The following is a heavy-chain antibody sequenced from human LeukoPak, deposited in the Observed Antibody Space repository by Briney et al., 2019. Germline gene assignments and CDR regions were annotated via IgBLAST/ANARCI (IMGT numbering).Heavy chain of an antibody. Sequence: PGGSLRLSCAASGFTFSSYWMHWVRQAPGKGLVWVPRINSDGSSTSYADSVKGRFTISRDNAKNTLYLQMNSLRAEDTAVYYCAREKPNSGYDRDAFDIWGQGTMVTVSS. V-gene: IGHV3-74*01. CDR1: GFTFSSYW. J-gene: IGHJ3*02. CDR2: INSDGSST. CDR3: AREKPNSGYDRDAFDI. D-gene: IGHD5-12*01.